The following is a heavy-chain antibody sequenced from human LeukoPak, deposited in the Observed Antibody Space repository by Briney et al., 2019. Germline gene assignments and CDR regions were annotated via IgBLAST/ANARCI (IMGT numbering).Heavy chain of an antibody. V-gene: IGHV1-18*01. D-gene: IGHD6-19*01. Sequence: GASVKVSCKASGYTFTSYGISWVRQAPGQGLEWMGWISAYNGNTNYAQKLQGRVTMTTDTSTSTAYMELRSLRSDDTAVYYCARVESILAVEITESEYWGQGTLVTVFS. CDR1: GYTFTSYG. CDR2: ISAYNGNT. CDR3: ARVESILAVEITESEY. J-gene: IGHJ4*02.